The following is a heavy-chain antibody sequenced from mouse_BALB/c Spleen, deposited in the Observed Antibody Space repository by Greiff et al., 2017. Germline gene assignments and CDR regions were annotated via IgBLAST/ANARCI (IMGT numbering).Heavy chain of an antibody. CDR3: TKRDYFAWFAY. J-gene: IGHJ3*01. CDR1: GYTFTDYE. D-gene: IGHD1-1*02. Sequence: QVQLQQSGAELVRPGASVTLSCKASGYTFTDYEMHWVKQTPVHGLEWIGAIDPETGGTAYNQKFKGKATLTADKSSSTAYMELRSLTSEDSAVYYCTKRDYFAWFAYWGQGTLVTVSA. V-gene: IGHV1-15*01. CDR2: IDPETGGT.